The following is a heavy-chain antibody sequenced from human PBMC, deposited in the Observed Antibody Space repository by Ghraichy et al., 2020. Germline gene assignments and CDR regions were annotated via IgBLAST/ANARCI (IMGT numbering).Heavy chain of an antibody. CDR3: ASGGDYDSYYFDY. J-gene: IGHJ4*02. Sequence: SETLSLTCTVSGGSISSSSYYWGWIRQPPGKGLEWIGSIYYSGSTYYNPSLKSRVTISVDTSKNPFSLKLSSVTAADTAVYYCASGGDYDSYYFDYWGQGTLVTVSS. CDR1: GGSISSSSYY. V-gene: IGHV4-39*01. CDR2: IYYSGST. D-gene: IGHD4-17*01.